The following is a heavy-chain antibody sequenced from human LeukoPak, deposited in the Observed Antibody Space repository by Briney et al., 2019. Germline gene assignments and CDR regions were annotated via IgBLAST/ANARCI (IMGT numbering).Heavy chain of an antibody. V-gene: IGHV4-39*07. J-gene: IGHJ4*02. Sequence: SETLSLICTVSGGSISSDYWSWIRQPPGKGLEWIGSVYYSGSSFYSPSLKSRVTISVDMSKNQFSLRLNSVTAADTAVYYCARDEGYATGFDRDYWGQGTLVTVSS. CDR3: ARDEGYATGFDRDY. CDR2: VYYSGSS. CDR1: GGSISSDY. D-gene: IGHD1-1*01.